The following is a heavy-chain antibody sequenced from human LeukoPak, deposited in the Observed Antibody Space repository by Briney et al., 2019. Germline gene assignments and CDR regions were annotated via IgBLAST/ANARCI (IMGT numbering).Heavy chain of an antibody. CDR2: IYYSGST. D-gene: IGHD5/OR15-5a*01. Sequence: SETLSLTCAVYGGSFSGYYWSWIRQPPGKGLEWIGYIYYSGSTNYNPSLKSRVTISVDTSKNQFSLKLSSVTAADTAVYYCARELRPQVSDIYYFDYWGQGTLVTVSS. CDR1: GGSFSGYY. J-gene: IGHJ4*02. CDR3: ARELRPQVSDIYYFDY. V-gene: IGHV4-59*01.